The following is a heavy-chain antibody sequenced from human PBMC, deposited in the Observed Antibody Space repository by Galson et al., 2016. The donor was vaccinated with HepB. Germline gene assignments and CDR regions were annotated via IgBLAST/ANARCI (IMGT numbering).Heavy chain of an antibody. Sequence: QSGAEVKEPGESLKISCKGSGYTFSNFWIGWVRQMPGKGLEWMGIIYPGDSDTTYSPSFEGRVTISADIYTSTAYLEWSSLKASDTATYYCARELDHSGSYLTAFDYWGQGTLVTVSS. CDR3: ARELDHSGSYLTAFDY. J-gene: IGHJ4*02. V-gene: IGHV5-51*01. CDR1: GYTFSNFW. D-gene: IGHD1-26*01. CDR2: IYPGDSDT.